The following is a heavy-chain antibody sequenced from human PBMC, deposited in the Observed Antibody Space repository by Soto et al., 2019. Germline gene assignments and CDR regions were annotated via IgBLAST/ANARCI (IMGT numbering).Heavy chain of an antibody. Sequence: PSETLSLTCTVSGCSISSYCLSWIRQPPGKGLEWIGYMYYGGRTNYNPSLKSRVTISVDTSKMQVSLKLSSVTAADTAVYFCARGTPSPLIVRSSRGPWFDPWGQGTLVTVSS. CDR2: MYYGGRT. CDR3: ARGTPSPLIVRSSRGPWFDP. V-gene: IGHV4-59*08. CDR1: GCSISSYC. D-gene: IGHD2-15*01. J-gene: IGHJ5*02.